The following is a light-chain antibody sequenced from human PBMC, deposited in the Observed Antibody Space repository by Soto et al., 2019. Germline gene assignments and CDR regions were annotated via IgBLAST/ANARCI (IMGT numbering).Light chain of an antibody. V-gene: IGKV1-39*01. CDR3: QQTYSNPRT. Sequence: DIQMTQSPSSLSASVGDRVTITCRASQSISTFLNWYQQKPGKAPKLLIYAASSLQSGVPSRFSGSASGTDFTLTISSLHPEDFATYYCQQTYSNPRTFGHGSKVDNK. CDR1: QSISTF. CDR2: AAS. J-gene: IGKJ1*01.